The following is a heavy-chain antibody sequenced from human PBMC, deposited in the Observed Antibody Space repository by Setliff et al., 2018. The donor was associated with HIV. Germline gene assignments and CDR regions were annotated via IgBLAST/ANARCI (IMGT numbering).Heavy chain of an antibody. D-gene: IGHD5-12*01. CDR1: GGSISSDDHY. J-gene: IGHJ4*02. V-gene: IGHV4-30-4*01. CDR2: IYHTGAT. CDR3: ARVVVERATIFDF. Sequence: SETLSLTCTVSGGSISSDDHYWSWIRQPPGKGLEWIGYIYHTGATYYKSSLESRITMSVDTSEDQFSLKLSSVTAADTAVYYCARVVVERATIFDFWGPGTLVTVSS.